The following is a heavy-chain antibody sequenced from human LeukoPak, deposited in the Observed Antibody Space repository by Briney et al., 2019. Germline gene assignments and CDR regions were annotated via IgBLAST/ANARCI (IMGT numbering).Heavy chain of an antibody. V-gene: IGHV4-59*12. CDR2: IYYSGST. CDR1: GGSISSYY. CDR3: ARVGYSYEKNYFDY. Sequence: SETLSLTCTVSGGSISSYYWSWIRQPPGKGLEWIGSIYYSGSTYYNPSLKSRVTISVDTSKNQFSLKLSSVTAADTAVYYCARVGYSYEKNYFDYWGQGTLVTVSS. J-gene: IGHJ4*02. D-gene: IGHD5-18*01.